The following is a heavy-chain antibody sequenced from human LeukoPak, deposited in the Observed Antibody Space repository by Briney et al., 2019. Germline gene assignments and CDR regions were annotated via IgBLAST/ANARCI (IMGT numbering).Heavy chain of an antibody. J-gene: IGHJ4*02. V-gene: IGHV3-30*18. CDR1: GVTFSTYG. CDR2: ISYDGSHK. D-gene: IGHD2-21*02. Sequence: PLGSLRLSRAASGVTFSTYGIYWVPEAPGKGMEWVAIISYDGSHKDYADSVKGPFTISRDNSKNTVYLQLDSLRIDDTAVYYCAKGVGTPDYWGQGTLLTVSS. CDR3: AKGVGTPDY.